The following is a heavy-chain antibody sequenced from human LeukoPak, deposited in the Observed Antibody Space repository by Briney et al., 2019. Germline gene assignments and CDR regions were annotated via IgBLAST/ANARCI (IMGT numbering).Heavy chain of an antibody. CDR3: AKDWVITMVRGYYFDY. D-gene: IGHD3-10*01. V-gene: IGHV3-30*02. Sequence: GGSLRLSCAASGFTFSSYGMHWVRQAPGKGLEWVAFIRCDGSNKYYADSVKGRFTISRDNSKNTLYLQMNSLRAEDTAVYYCAKDWVITMVRGYYFDYWGQGTLVTVSS. J-gene: IGHJ4*02. CDR2: IRCDGSNK. CDR1: GFTFSSYG.